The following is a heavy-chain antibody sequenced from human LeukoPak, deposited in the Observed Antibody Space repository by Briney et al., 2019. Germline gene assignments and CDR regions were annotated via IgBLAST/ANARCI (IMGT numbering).Heavy chain of an antibody. CDR2: ISGSGGST. CDR3: ANGGLSTTVRGVITPLSYYYYYMDV. CDR1: GFTFSSYG. Sequence: GGSLRLSCAASGFTFSSYGMSWVRQAPGKGLEWVSAISGSGGSTYYADSVKGRFTISRDNSKNTLYLQMNSLRAEDTAVYYCANGGLSTTVRGVITPLSYYYYYMDVWGKGTTVTVSS. D-gene: IGHD3-10*01. V-gene: IGHV3-23*01. J-gene: IGHJ6*03.